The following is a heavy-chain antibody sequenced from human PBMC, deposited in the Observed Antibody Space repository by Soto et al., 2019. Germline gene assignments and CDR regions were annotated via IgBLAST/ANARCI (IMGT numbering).Heavy chain of an antibody. Sequence: VSVKVSCKVSGYTLNEVAMHWVRQAPGKGLEWLGGFDPDEAETIYAQHFQGRVTMTEDTSTDTVYMELSSLRSEDTALYFCTTYHGDYNFDHWGQGTLVTVSS. CDR2: FDPDEAET. CDR3: TTYHGDYNFDH. J-gene: IGHJ5*02. CDR1: GYTLNEVA. D-gene: IGHD4-17*01. V-gene: IGHV1-24*01.